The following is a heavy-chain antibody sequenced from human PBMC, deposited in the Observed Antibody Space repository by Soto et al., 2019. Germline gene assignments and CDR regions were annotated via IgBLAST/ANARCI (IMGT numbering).Heavy chain of an antibody. V-gene: IGHV5-10-1*01. Sequence: PGESLKISCKGSGYSFTNYWISWLRQMPGKGLEWMGRIDPSDSYTNYSPSFQGHVTISADKSISTAYLQWNSLKASDTAMYYCARPSTAMVANAMDVWGQGTTVTVSS. CDR1: GYSFTNYW. J-gene: IGHJ6*02. D-gene: IGHD5-18*01. CDR3: ARPSTAMVANAMDV. CDR2: IDPSDSYT.